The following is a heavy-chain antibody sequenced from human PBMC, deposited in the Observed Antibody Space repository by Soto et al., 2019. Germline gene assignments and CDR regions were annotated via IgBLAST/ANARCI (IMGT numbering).Heavy chain of an antibody. V-gene: IGHV4-39*01. J-gene: IGHJ4*02. CDR3: APTRGTAVGSSFNC. CDR2: RFSGST. CDR1: GASVNARSSY. Sequence: QLQLQEAGPALVKPSETISLTCTVSGASVNARSSYWGWIRQPPGKGLEWIGPRFSGSTFSNPSHKRRFTIYVDTFQSQFSLRLGSVSAADTALYSWAPTRGTAVGSSFNCWGQGTLVTVAS. D-gene: IGHD6-13*01.